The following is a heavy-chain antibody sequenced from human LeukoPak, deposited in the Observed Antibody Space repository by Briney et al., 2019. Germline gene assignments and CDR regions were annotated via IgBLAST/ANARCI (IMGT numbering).Heavy chain of an antibody. D-gene: IGHD2-2*01. V-gene: IGHV3-23*01. CDR3: AKDGEYCGSTTCYSDY. Sequence: GGSLRLSCAASGFAFSSYAMIWVRQAQGKGLEWVSAISGRGGSTFYSDSVKGRFTISRDNSKNTLYLQMDSLRAEDTAVYYCAKDGEYCGSTTCYSDYWGQGNLVTVSS. J-gene: IGHJ4*02. CDR2: ISGRGGST. CDR1: GFAFSSYA.